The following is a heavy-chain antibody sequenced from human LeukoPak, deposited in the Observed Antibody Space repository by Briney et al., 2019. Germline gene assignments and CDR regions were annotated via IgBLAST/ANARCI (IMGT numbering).Heavy chain of an antibody. CDR2: TYYRSKEYD. Sequence: PSQTLSLTCAISGDTFSTNSAAWNWIRQSQSRGLEWLGRTYYRSKEYDDYAQAVQSRITINPGTSKNQFSLHLSSVTPEDTAVYYCTRGNRDFDSWGQGTLVTVSS. V-gene: IGHV6-1*01. CDR1: GDTFSTNSAA. CDR3: TRGNRDFDS. D-gene: IGHD2-21*02. J-gene: IGHJ5*01.